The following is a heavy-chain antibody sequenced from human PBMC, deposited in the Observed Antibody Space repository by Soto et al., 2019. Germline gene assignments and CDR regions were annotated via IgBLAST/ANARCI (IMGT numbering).Heavy chain of an antibody. CDR1: GFTFSSYA. CDR3: AKDPRKVVVVAATSDY. D-gene: IGHD2-15*01. J-gene: IGHJ4*02. Sequence: EVLLLESGGGLVQPGGSLRLSCAASGFTFSSYAMSWVRQAPGKGLEWVSAISGSGGSTYYADSVKGRFTISRDNSKNTLYLQMNSLRAEDTAVYYCAKDPRKVVVVAATSDYWGQGTLVTVSS. V-gene: IGHV3-23*01. CDR2: ISGSGGST.